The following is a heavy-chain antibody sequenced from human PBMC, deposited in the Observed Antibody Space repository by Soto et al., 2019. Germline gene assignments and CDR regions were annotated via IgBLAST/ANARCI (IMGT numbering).Heavy chain of an antibody. J-gene: IGHJ6*03. D-gene: IGHD2-2*01. CDR1: GGSFSGYY. V-gene: IGHV4-34*01. Sequence: SETLSLTCAVYGGSFSGYYWSWIRQPPGKGLEWIGEINHSGSTNYNPSLKSRVTISVDTSKNQFSLKLSSVTAADTAVYYCARGGRYCSSTSCYYYYYYMDVWGKGTTVTVSS. CDR3: ARGGRYCSSTSCYYYYYYMDV. CDR2: INHSGST.